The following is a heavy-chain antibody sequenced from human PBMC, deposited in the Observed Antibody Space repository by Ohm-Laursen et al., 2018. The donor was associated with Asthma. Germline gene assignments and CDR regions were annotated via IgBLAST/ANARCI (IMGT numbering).Heavy chain of an antibody. CDR1: GFTFSSYG. V-gene: IGHV3-30*19. CDR3: AKDFYDSSPHPKNFGF. Sequence: SLRLSCTAAGFTFSSYGMHWVRQAPGKGLELVAVISFHGLNQYYPDSVKGRFTISRDNSKNTLYLQMNSLRAEDTAVYYCAKDFYDSSPHPKNFGFWGQGTLVTVSS. J-gene: IGHJ4*02. CDR2: ISFHGLNQ. D-gene: IGHD2/OR15-2a*01.